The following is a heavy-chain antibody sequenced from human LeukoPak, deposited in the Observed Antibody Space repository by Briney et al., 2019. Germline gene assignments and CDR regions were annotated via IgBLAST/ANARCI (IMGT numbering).Heavy chain of an antibody. CDR2: TYYSGST. D-gene: IGHD6-13*01. J-gene: IGHJ5*02. CDR1: GGSISSGDYY. V-gene: IGHV4-30-4*01. Sequence: PSETLSLTCTVSGGSISSGDYYWSWIRQPPGKGLEWIGYTYYSGSTYYNPSLKSRVTISVDTSKNQFSLKLSSVTAADTAVYYCASQPSNGYGKNWFDPWGQGTLVTVSS. CDR3: ASQPSNGYGKNWFDP.